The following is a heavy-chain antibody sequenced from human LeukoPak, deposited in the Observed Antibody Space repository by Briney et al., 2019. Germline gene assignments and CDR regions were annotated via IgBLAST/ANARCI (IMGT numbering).Heavy chain of an antibody. D-gene: IGHD4-23*01. Sequence: ASVKVSCKASGYTFTGYYMHWVRQAPGQGLEWMGWINPNSGGTNYAQKFQGRVTMTRDTSISTAYMELSRLRSDDTAVYYCARDYGGNSRVDYWGQGTLVTVSS. J-gene: IGHJ4*02. V-gene: IGHV1-2*02. CDR1: GYTFTGYY. CDR3: ARDYGGNSRVDY. CDR2: INPNSGGT.